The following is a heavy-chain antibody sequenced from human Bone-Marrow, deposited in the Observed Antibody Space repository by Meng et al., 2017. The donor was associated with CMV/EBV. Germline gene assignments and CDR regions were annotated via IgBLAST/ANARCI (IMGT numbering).Heavy chain of an antibody. CDR1: GFTFTTFG. D-gene: IGHD2-2*02. J-gene: IGHJ3*02. CDR3: ARDQIRSLIDIVVVPAAIGAFDI. CDR2: IRHDGSNK. V-gene: IGHV3-30*02. Sequence: GESLKISCAASGFTFTTFGMSWVRQAPGKGLEWVAFIRHDGSNKYYADSVKGRFTISRDNSKNTLYLQMNSMRAEDTAVYYCARDQIRSLIDIVVVPAAIGAFDIWGQGTMVTVSS.